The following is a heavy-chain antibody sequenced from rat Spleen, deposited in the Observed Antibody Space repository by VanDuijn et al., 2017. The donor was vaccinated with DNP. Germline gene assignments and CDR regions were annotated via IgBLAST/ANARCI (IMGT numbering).Heavy chain of an antibody. D-gene: IGHD4-3*01. CDR3: ARDNSGYYAMDA. J-gene: IGHJ4*01. Sequence: EVQLVESGGDLVQPGRSLKLSCVASGFTFSNYWMTWIRQVPGRGLEWVASITSSGGSIYYPDSVKGRFTISRDNAKNTLYLQMNSLRSEDTANYYCARDNSGYYAMDAWGQGTSVTVAS. V-gene: IGHV5-31*01. CDR1: GFTFSNYW. CDR2: ITSSGGSI.